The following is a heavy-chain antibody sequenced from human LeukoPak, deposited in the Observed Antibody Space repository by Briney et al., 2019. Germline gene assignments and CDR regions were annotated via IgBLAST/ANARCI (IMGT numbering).Heavy chain of an antibody. CDR2: IYYSGST. CDR3: ARTNLLGNADY. CDR1: GGSISSYY. V-gene: IGHV4-59*08. J-gene: IGHJ4*02. Sequence: PSETLSLTCTVPGGSISSYYWSWIRQPPGKGLEWIGYIYYSGSTNYNPSLKSRVTISVDTSKNQFSLKLSSVTAADTAVYYCARTNLLGNADYWGQGTLVTVSS. D-gene: IGHD2-8*02.